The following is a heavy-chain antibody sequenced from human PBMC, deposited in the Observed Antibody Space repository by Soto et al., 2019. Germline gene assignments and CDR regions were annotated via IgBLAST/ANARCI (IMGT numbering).Heavy chain of an antibody. D-gene: IGHD2-2*01. Sequence: PPGKGLEWIGYIYYSGSTYYNPSLKSRVTISVDTSKNQFSLKLSSVTAADTAVYYCASVVVPAAPWRQEYLYYFDYWVQGTLVTVSS. CDR3: ASVVVPAAPWRQEYLYYFDY. J-gene: IGHJ4*02. V-gene: IGHV4-30-4*01. CDR2: IYYSGST.